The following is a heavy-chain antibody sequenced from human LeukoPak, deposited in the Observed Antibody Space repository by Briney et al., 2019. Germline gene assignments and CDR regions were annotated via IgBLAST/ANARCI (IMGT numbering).Heavy chain of an antibody. V-gene: IGHV3-23*01. Sequence: GGTLRLSCAASGFTFSSYAMSWVRQAPGKGLEWVSAISGSGGSTYYADSVKGRFTISRDNSKNTLYLQMNSLRAEDTAVYYCAKVGGNYDGEAYYFDYWGQGTLVTVSS. CDR3: AKVGGNYDGEAYYFDY. CDR2: ISGSGGST. D-gene: IGHD3-22*01. CDR1: GFTFSSYA. J-gene: IGHJ4*02.